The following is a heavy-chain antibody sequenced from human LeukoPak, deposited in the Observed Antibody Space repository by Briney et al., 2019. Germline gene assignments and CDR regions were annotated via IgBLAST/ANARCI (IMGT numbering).Heavy chain of an antibody. CDR3: AKARNLNYDFWSGYYTYYFDY. CDR2: ISWNSGSI. V-gene: IGHV3-9*01. D-gene: IGHD3-3*01. J-gene: IGHJ4*02. Sequence: AGGSLRLSCAASGFIFDDYAMHWVRQAPGKGLEWVSGISWNSGSIGYADSVKGRFTISRDNAKNSLYLQMNSLRAEDTTLYYCAKARNLNYDFWSGYYTYYFDYWGQGTLVTVSS. CDR1: GFIFDDYA.